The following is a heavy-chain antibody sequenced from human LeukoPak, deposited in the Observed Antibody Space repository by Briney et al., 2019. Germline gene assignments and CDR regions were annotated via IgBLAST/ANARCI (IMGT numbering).Heavy chain of an antibody. D-gene: IGHD6-25*01. CDR2: INPNSGGT. V-gene: IGHV1-2*02. J-gene: IGHJ4*02. CDR1: GYTFTGYY. CDR3: ARVEAATVNIDY. Sequence: ASVKVSCKASGYTFTGYYMHWVRQAPGQGLEWMGWINPNSGGTNYARKFQGRVTMTRDTSISTAYMELSRLRSDDTAVYYCARVEAATVNIDYWGQGTLVTVSS.